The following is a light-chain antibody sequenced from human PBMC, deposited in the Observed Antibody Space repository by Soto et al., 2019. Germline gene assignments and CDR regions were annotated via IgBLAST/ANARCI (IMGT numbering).Light chain of an antibody. CDR1: QSISSW. J-gene: IGKJ2*01. V-gene: IGKV1-5*01. CDR3: QQYNTYPMYT. CDR2: DAS. Sequence: DIQMTQSPSSLSASVGDRVTITCRASQSISSWLAWYQQNPGKAPKLLIYDASSLESGVPSRFSGSGSGTEFTLTISSPQPDDFATYYCQQYNTYPMYTFGQGTKLEIK.